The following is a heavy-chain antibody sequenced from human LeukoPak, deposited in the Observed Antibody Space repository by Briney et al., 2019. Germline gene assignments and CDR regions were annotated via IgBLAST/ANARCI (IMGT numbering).Heavy chain of an antibody. CDR2: IIPIFGTA. Sequence: SVKVSCEASGGTFSSYAISWVRQAPGQGLEWMGWIIPIFGTANYAQKFQGRVTITADKSTSTAYMELSSLRSEDTAVYYCASYDSSGWYVDYWGQGTLVTVSS. V-gene: IGHV1-69*06. D-gene: IGHD6-19*01. J-gene: IGHJ4*02. CDR3: ASYDSSGWYVDY. CDR1: GGTFSSYA.